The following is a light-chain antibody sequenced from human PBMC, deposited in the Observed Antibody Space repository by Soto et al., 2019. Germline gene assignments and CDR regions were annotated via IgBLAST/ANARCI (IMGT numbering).Light chain of an antibody. CDR2: DAS. Sequence: EIVLTQSPATLSLSPGERTTLSCRASQSVSRYLAWYQQKPGQAPRLLIHDASNRATGIPARFSGSGSGTDFTLTISSLEPEDFAVYYCQQRSDWPSTFGGGTKVQIK. J-gene: IGKJ4*01. V-gene: IGKV3-11*01. CDR3: QQRSDWPST. CDR1: QSVSRY.